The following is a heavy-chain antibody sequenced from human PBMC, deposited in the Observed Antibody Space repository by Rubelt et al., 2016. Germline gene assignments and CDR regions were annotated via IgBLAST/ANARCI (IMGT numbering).Heavy chain of an antibody. V-gene: IGHV3-30*04. J-gene: IGHJ4*02. CDR3: ARSYDNSGYPNY. CDR1: GFTFSNYA. D-gene: IGHD3-22*01. CDR2: ISYDGSNK. Sequence: GQPGRSLRLSCAASGFTFSNYAMHWVRQVPGKGLEWVTVISYDGSNKYYADSVKGRFTISRDNSKNTLYLQMNSLRVEDTAVYYCARSYDNSGYPNYWGQGTLVTVSS.